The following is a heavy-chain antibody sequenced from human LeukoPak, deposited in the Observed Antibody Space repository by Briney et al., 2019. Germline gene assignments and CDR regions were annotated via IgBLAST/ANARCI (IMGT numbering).Heavy chain of an antibody. CDR3: ARGGKGSGSYFDY. Sequence: PSETLSLTCAVYGGSFSGYYWGWIRQPPGKGLEWIGEINHSGSTNYNPSLKSRVTISVDTSKNQFSLKLSSVTAADTAVYYCARGGKGSGSYFDYWGQGTLVTVSS. J-gene: IGHJ4*02. V-gene: IGHV4-34*01. CDR2: INHSGST. D-gene: IGHD3-10*01. CDR1: GGSFSGYY.